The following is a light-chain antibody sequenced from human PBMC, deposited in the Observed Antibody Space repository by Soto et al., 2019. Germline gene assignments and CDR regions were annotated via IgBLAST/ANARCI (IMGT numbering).Light chain of an antibody. J-gene: IGLJ3*02. CDR3: QCYDTSLTGWV. CDR1: SSNIGTHYD. CDR2: GNS. V-gene: IGLV1-40*01. Sequence: QSVLTQPPSVSGAPGQRVSISCTGSSSNIGTHYDVHWYQQLPGTAPKLLIHGNSNRPSGVPDRFSGSKSGTSASLAITGLQAEDEADYYCQCYDTSLTGWVFGGGTKVTVL.